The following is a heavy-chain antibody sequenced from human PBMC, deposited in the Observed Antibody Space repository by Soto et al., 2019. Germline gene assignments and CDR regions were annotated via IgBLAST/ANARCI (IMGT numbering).Heavy chain of an antibody. CDR3: ARYIPTMVRGVIVIYHYYGMDV. CDR1: VYTFTSYG. CDR2: ISGYNGNT. J-gene: IGHJ6*02. Sequence: GASVKVSCKASVYTFTSYGISWLRQAPGQGLEWMGWISGYNGNTIYAQKLQGRVTMTTDTSMSTAYMELRSLRSDDTAVYYCARYIPTMVRGVIVIYHYYGMDVWGQGTTVTVSS. D-gene: IGHD3-10*01. V-gene: IGHV1-18*04.